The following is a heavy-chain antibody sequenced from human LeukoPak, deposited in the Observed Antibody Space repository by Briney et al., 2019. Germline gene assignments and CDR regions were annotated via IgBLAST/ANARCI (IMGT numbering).Heavy chain of an antibody. CDR2: IIPIFGTA. D-gene: IGHD2-21*02. V-gene: IGHV1-69*06. J-gene: IGHJ4*02. CDR1: GGTFSSYA. Sequence: SVKVSCKASGGTFSSYAISWVRQAPGQGLEWMGGIIPIFGTANYAQKFQGRVTITADKSTSTAYMELSSLRSEDTAVYYCARMVTATSLYFDYWGQGTLVTVSS. CDR3: ARMVTATSLYFDY.